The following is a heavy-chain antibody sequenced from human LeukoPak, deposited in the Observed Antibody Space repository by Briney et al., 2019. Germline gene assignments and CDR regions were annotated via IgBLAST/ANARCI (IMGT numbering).Heavy chain of an antibody. CDR2: INWNGGST. D-gene: IGHD5-12*01. CDR3: ITNGGGDGGYGNFDY. V-gene: IGHV3-20*04. Sequence: PGGSLRLSCAASGFTFDDYGMSWVRQAPGKGLEWVSGINWNGGSTGYADSVKGRFTISRDNAKNSLYLQMNSLRAEDTALYYCITNGGGDGGYGNFDYWGQGTLVTVSS. J-gene: IGHJ4*02. CDR1: GFTFDDYG.